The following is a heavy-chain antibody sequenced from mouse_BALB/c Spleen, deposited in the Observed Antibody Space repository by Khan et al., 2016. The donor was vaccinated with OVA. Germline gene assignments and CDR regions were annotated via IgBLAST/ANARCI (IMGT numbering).Heavy chain of an antibody. CDR3: ARIYYRYDEGYWYFDV. J-gene: IGHJ1*01. V-gene: IGHV5-6-3*01. Sequence: EVELVESGGGLVQPGGSLKLSCAASGFTFSAYGMSWVRQTPDKRLELVATINSNGGTSYYPDSVKGRFTISRDNAKNTLHLQMSSLKSEDTAMDYSARIYYRYDEGYWYFDVWGAGTTVTVSS. CDR2: INSNGGTS. CDR1: GFTFSAYG. D-gene: IGHD2-14*01.